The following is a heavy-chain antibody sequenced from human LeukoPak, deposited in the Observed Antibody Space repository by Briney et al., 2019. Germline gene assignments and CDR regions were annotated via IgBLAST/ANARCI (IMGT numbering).Heavy chain of an antibody. V-gene: IGHV3-7*01. CDR1: GFTFSSYS. Sequence: GGSLRLSCAASGFTFSSYSMSWVRQAPGKGLEWLANIRGDGGLKFYVDSVKGRFTISRDNAKNSLYLQLSGLRVEDSAVYYCATSHDSAANDWGQGTLVTVSS. J-gene: IGHJ4*02. CDR3: ATSHDSAAND. CDR2: IRGDGGLK. D-gene: IGHD3-22*01.